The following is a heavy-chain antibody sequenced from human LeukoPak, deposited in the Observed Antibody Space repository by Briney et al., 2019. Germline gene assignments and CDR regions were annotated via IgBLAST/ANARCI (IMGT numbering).Heavy chain of an antibody. Sequence: SETLSLTCTVSGGSISSGSYYWSWIRQPAGKGLEWIGRIYSSGSTNYNPSVKSRVTISVDTSKNQFSLKLSSVTAADTAVYYCARGFEYSSSYYFDYWGQGTLVTVSS. CDR3: ARGFEYSSSYYFDY. D-gene: IGHD6-6*01. CDR1: GGSISSGSYY. V-gene: IGHV4-61*02. J-gene: IGHJ4*02. CDR2: IYSSGST.